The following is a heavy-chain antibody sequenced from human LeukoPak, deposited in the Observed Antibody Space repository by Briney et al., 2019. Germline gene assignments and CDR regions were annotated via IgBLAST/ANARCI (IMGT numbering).Heavy chain of an antibody. D-gene: IGHD6-13*01. J-gene: IGHJ6*03. CDR2: IYYSGST. V-gene: IGHV4-59*12. CDR1: GGSISSYY. Sequence: SETLSLTCTVSGGSISSYYWSWIRQPPGKGLEWKGLEWIGYIYYSGSTNYNPSLKSRVTMSVDTSKNQFSLKLSSVTAADTAVYYCARVEQQLAKDYYYMDVWGKGTTVTVSS. CDR3: ARVEQQLAKDYYYMDV.